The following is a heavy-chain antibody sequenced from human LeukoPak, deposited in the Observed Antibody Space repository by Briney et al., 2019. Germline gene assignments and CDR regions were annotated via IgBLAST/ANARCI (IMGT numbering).Heavy chain of an antibody. CDR3: ARDLGSALDY. V-gene: IGHV3-66*01. CDR2: IYSGGST. J-gene: IGHJ4*02. D-gene: IGHD3-16*01. Sequence: GGSLRLSCAASGFTFSNAWMSWVRQAPGKGLEWLSVIYSGGSTYYADSVKGRFIISRDNRKSTLYLQMNSLRVEDTAVYFCARDLGSALDYWGQGTLVTVSS. CDR1: GFTFSNAW.